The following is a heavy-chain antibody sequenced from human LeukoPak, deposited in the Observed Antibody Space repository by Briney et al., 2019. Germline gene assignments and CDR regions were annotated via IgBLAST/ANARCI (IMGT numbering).Heavy chain of an antibody. CDR3: ARHSSGWYGGIDY. V-gene: IGHV3-48*03. CDR2: ISDSSSTI. CDR1: GFTFSSYG. D-gene: IGHD6-19*01. J-gene: IGHJ4*02. Sequence: GGSLRLSCAASGFTFSSYGMNWVRRAPGKGLEWVSYISDSSSTIYYADSVKGRFTISRDNAKNSLYLQMNSLRAEDTAVYYCARHSSGWYGGIDYWGQGTLVTVSS.